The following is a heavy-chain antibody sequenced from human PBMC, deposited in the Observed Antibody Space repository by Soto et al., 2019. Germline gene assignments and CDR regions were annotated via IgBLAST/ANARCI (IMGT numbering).Heavy chain of an antibody. Sequence: GGSLRLSCAASGFTFSRYWMHWVRQAPGKGLVWVSRINSDGSSTNYADSVKGRFTISRDNAKNTLYLQMNSLRAEDTAVYYCAKDGSYYDSPTESDFWGQGTLVTVSS. J-gene: IGHJ4*02. V-gene: IGHV3-74*01. CDR2: INSDGSST. D-gene: IGHD3-22*01. CDR1: GFTFSRYW. CDR3: AKDGSYYDSPTESDF.